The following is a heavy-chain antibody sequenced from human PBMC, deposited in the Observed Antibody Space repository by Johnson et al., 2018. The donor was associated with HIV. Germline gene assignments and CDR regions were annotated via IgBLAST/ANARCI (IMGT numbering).Heavy chain of an antibody. CDR2: ISYDGSNK. J-gene: IGHJ3*02. CDR1: GFTFSSYA. V-gene: IGHV3-30-3*01. CDR3: AMPSMVQGGPDAFDI. D-gene: IGHD3-10*01. Sequence: QVQLVESGGGLVQPGRSLRLSCAASGFTFSSYAMHWVRQAPGKGLEWVAVISYDGSNKYYADSVKGRFTISRDNSKNSLYLQMNSLRAEDTAVYYCAMPSMVQGGPDAFDIWGQGTMVTVSS.